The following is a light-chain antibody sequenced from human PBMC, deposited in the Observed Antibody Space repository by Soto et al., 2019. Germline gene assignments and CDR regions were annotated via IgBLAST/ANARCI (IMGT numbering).Light chain of an antibody. Sequence: QSVPTQPPSVSGAPGQRVTISCTGSSSNIGAGYDVHWYQQLPETAPKLLIYGNNNRPSGVPDRFSGSKSGTSASLAITGLQAEDEADYYCQSYDRSLSGYVFGTGTKLTVL. J-gene: IGLJ1*01. CDR1: SSNIGAGYD. CDR3: QSYDRSLSGYV. V-gene: IGLV1-40*01. CDR2: GNN.